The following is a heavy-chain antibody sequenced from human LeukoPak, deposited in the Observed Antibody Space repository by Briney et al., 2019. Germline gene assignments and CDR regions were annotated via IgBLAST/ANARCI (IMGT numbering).Heavy chain of an antibody. V-gene: IGHV3-48*02. CDR3: ARGRPYYFDC. J-gene: IGHJ4*02. CDR1: GFALSGYS. Sequence: GGSLRLSCAASGFALSGYSMNWVRQAPGKGLEWVSYITISSSTIYYADSVKGRFTISRDNAKNSLYLQTNSLRDEDTAVYYCARGRPYYFDCGGEGTLVTVS. CDR2: ITISSSTI. D-gene: IGHD6-6*01.